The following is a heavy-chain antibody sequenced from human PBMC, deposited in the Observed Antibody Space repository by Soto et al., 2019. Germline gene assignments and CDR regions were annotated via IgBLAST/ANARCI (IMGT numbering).Heavy chain of an antibody. J-gene: IGHJ5*02. CDR2: INHSGST. V-gene: IGHV4-34*01. D-gene: IGHD2-2*01. CDR3: ARARGGLWPAARVSWFDP. CDR1: GGSFSGYY. Sequence: PSETLSLTCAVYGGSFSGYYWSWIRQPPGKGLEWIGEINHSGSTNYNPSLKSRVTISVDTSKNQFSLKLSSVTAADTAVYYCARARGGLWPAARVSWFDPWGQGTLVTVSS.